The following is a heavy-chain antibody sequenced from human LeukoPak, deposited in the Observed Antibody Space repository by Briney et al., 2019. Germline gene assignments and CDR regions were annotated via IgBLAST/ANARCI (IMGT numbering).Heavy chain of an antibody. CDR1: GFTFGNYW. J-gene: IGHJ3*01. D-gene: IGHD6-13*01. CDR3: AKDRQKGSSLTAAGDAFDV. Sequence: GGSLRLSCAASGFTFGNYWMTWVRQAPGKGLEWVANIKQDGSEIYYVDSVKGRFTISRDNAKSSLYLQMNSLRSEDMALYYCAKDRQKGSSLTAAGDAFDVWGHGTMVIVSS. V-gene: IGHV3-7*03. CDR2: IKQDGSEI.